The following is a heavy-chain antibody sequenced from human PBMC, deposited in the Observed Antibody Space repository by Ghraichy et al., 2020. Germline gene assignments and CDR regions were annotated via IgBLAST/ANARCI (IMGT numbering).Heavy chain of an antibody. D-gene: IGHD2-8*01. J-gene: IGHJ4*02. CDR2: ISGSGGTK. CDR1: GFNFSNYA. CDR3: AKGVYASNGILLDY. V-gene: IGHV3-23*01. Sequence: GSLRLSCAASGFNFSNYAINWVRQAPGKGLEWVSSISGSGGTKYYADSVKGRFALSRDNSKNTVSLEMNSLRAEDTAIYYCAKGVYASNGILLDYWGLGTLVTVAT.